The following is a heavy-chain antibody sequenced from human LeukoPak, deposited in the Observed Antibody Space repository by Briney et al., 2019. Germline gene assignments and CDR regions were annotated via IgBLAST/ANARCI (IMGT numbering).Heavy chain of an antibody. V-gene: IGHV1-24*01. J-gene: IGHJ4*02. CDR1: GYTLTELS. CDR3: GAWYYYGSGAYYFDY. D-gene: IGHD3-10*01. Sequence: GASVKVSCKVSGYTLTELSMHWVRQAPGKGLEWMGGFDPEDGETIYAQKFQGRVTMTEDTSTDTAYMELSSLRSEDTAVYYCGAWYYYGSGAYYFDYWGQGTLVTVSS. CDR2: FDPEDGET.